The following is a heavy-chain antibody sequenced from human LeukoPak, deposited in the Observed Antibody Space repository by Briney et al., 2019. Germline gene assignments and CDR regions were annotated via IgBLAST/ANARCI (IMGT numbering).Heavy chain of an antibody. V-gene: IGHV1-18*01. CDR3: ARDSEIAAAEYYFDY. J-gene: IGHJ4*02. D-gene: IGHD6-13*01. Sequence: GASVKVSCKASGYTFTSYGISWVRQAPGQGLEWMGWISAYNGNTNYAQKLQGRVTMTTDTSTNTAYMELRSLRSDDTAVYYCARDSEIAAAEYYFDYWGQGTLVTVSS. CDR1: GYTFTSYG. CDR2: ISAYNGNT.